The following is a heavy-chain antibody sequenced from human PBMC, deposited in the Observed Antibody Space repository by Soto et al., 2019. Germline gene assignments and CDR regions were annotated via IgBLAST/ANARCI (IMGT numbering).Heavy chain of an antibody. CDR1: GASISSSSYY. V-gene: IGHV4-39*01. Sequence: SETLSLTCTVSGASISSSSYYSGWIRQPPGKGLEWIGSIYYSGSTYYNPSLKSRVTISVDTSKNQFSLKLSSVTAADTAVYYCARHPVLLWSLYYYGMDVWGQGTTVTV. J-gene: IGHJ6*02. CDR3: ARHPVLLWSLYYYGMDV. CDR2: IYYSGST. D-gene: IGHD3-10*01.